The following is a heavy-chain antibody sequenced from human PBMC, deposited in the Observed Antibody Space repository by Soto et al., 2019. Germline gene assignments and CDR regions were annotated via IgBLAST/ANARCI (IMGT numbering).Heavy chain of an antibody. V-gene: IGHV1-69*13. D-gene: IGHD2-21*01. CDR1: GGTFSSYA. Sequence: GASVKVSCKASGGTFSSYAISWVRQAPGQGLEWMGGIIPIFGTANYAQKFQGRVTITADESTSTAYMELSSLRSEDTAVYYCAGGRLDGYNSFDYWGQGTLVTVSS. J-gene: IGHJ4*02. CDR2: IIPIFGTA. CDR3: AGGRLDGYNSFDY.